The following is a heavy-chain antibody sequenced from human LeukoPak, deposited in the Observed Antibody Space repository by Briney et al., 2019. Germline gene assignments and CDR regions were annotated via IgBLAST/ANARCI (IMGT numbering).Heavy chain of an antibody. CDR2: IYSGGST. Sequence: PGGSLRLSCAASGFTVSSNYMGWVRQSPGKGLEWVSVIYSGGSTYYAGSVKGRFTISRDNSKNTLYLQMNSLRAEDTAVYYCARDPGYYYDSSGYYGFDYWGQGTLVTVSS. J-gene: IGHJ4*02. CDR3: ARDPGYYYDSSGYYGFDY. V-gene: IGHV3-53*01. CDR1: GFTVSSNY. D-gene: IGHD3-22*01.